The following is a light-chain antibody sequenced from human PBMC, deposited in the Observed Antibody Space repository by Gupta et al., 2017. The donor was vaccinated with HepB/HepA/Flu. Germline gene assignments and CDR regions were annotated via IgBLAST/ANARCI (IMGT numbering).Light chain of an antibody. CDR3: QSYDTSSDVV. CDR2: GNN. V-gene: IGLV1-40*01. J-gene: IGLJ2*01. CDR1: SSNIGTGYD. Sequence: QSVLTQPPSVSGAPGQRVTISCSGTSSNIGTGYDVHWYQQLPGKAHKVLIYGNNSRPAGVPDRFSGSKSGTAAYLVITGLQADDEADYYGQSYDTSSDVVFGGGTKLTV.